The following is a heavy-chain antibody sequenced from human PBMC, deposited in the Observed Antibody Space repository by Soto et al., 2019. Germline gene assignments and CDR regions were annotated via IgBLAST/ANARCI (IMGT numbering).Heavy chain of an antibody. CDR3: ARPLTVVTFDAFDI. D-gene: IGHD2-15*01. V-gene: IGHV5-51*01. CDR1: GCGFTSYW. J-gene: IGHJ3*02. CDR2: IYPGDSDT. Sequence: GESLKISCKGSGCGFTSYWIGWVRQMPGKGLEWMGIIYPGDSDTRYSPSFQGQVTISADKSISTAYLQWSSLKASDTAMYYCARPLTVVTFDAFDIWGQGTMVTVSS.